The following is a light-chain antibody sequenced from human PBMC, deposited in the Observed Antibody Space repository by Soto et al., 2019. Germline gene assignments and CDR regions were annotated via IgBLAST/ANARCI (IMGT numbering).Light chain of an antibody. V-gene: IGLV2-14*01. CDR1: RDDVGGYSY. Sequence: QSALTQPASVSGSPGQSITISCTGTRDDVGGYSYVSWYQQYPGKAPKLMIYEVSYRPSGVSNRFSGSRSGHTASLSISGLQAEDEADYYCSAYTNIGTLVFGGGTKLTVL. J-gene: IGLJ3*02. CDR3: SAYTNIGTLV. CDR2: EVS.